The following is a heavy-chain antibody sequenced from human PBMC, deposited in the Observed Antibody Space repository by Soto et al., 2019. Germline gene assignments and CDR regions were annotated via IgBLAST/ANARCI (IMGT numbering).Heavy chain of an antibody. Sequence: EVQLLESGGGLVQPGGSLRLSCAASGFTFNNYAMTWVRQAPGKGLEWVSTVTGSGGTTYYADSVKGRFSVSRDNSKNTLYLHMNSLRADDTGVYCCAKDLLIYSNDWYGGVDVWGQGTTVTVTS. J-gene: IGHJ6*02. D-gene: IGHD6-19*01. CDR2: VTGSGGTT. V-gene: IGHV3-23*01. CDR3: AKDLLIYSNDWYGGVDV. CDR1: GFTFNNYA.